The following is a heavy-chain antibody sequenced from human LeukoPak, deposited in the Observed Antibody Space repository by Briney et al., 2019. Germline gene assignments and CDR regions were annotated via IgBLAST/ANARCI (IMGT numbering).Heavy chain of an antibody. D-gene: IGHD6-6*01. CDR1: GDSIRSYY. CDR3: ARIDVDSSSSSEYFQH. Sequence: NTSETLSLTCTVSGDSIRSYYWSWIRQPPGKGLEWIGYIYYSGSTNYNPSLKSRVTISVDTSKNQFSLKLSSVTAADTAVYYCARIDVDSSSSSEYFQHWGQGTQVTVSS. V-gene: IGHV4-59*01. CDR2: IYYSGST. J-gene: IGHJ1*01.